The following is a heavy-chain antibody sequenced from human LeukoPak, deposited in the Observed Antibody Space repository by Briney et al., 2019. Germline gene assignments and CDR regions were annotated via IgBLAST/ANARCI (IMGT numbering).Heavy chain of an antibody. V-gene: IGHV4-39*01. D-gene: IGHD3-22*01. CDR1: GVSISSSSYY. J-gene: IGHJ5*02. Sequence: PSETLSLTCNVSGVSISSSSYYWGWIRLPPGKGLEWIGSIYSSGSTYYNSSLKSRVTISIDTSKNQFSLKLSSVTAADTAVYYCARHKSYYYDSSGYPPRGFDPWGQGTLVTVSS. CDR2: IYSSGST. CDR3: ARHKSYYYDSSGYPPRGFDP.